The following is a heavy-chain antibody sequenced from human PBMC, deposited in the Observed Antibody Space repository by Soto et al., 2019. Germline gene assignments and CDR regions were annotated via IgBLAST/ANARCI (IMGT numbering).Heavy chain of an antibody. CDR3: ARAYGGYADY. CDR1: GGSISSYY. J-gene: IGHJ4*02. CDR2: IYYSGST. Sequence: SETLSLTCTVSGGSISSYYWSWIRQPPGKGLEWIGYIYYSGSTNYNPSLKSRVTISVDTSKNQFSLKLSSVTAADTAVYYCARAYGGYADYWGQGALVTGSS. D-gene: IGHD5-12*01. V-gene: IGHV4-59*01.